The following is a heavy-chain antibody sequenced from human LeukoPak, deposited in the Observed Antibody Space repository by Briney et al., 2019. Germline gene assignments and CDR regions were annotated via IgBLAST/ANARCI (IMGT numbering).Heavy chain of an antibody. CDR3: ASRSSGWYYYGMDV. Sequence: ASVKVSCKASGYTFTGYYMHWVRQAPGQGLEWMGWINPNSGGTNYAQKFQGRVTMTRDTSISTANMELSRLRSDDTAVYYCASRSSGWYYYGMDVWGQGTTVTVSS. V-gene: IGHV1-2*02. J-gene: IGHJ6*02. CDR2: INPNSGGT. CDR1: GYTFTGYY. D-gene: IGHD6-19*01.